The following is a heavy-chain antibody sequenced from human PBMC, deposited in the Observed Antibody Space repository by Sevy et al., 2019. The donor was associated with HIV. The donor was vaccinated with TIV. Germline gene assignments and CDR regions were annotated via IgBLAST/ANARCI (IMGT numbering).Heavy chain of an antibody. CDR2: INYNGHI. J-gene: IGHJ4*02. V-gene: IGHV4-59*08. D-gene: IGHD1-26*01. CDR3: AGENAWGRGYS. CDR1: GGSITSLY. Sequence: SETLSLTCTVSGGSITSLYWNWIRQPPGKGLEWIANINYNGHINYNPALKSRFTFSLDTSKNQFSLRLSSVTAAETAMYYCAGENAWGRGYSWGQGTLVTVSS.